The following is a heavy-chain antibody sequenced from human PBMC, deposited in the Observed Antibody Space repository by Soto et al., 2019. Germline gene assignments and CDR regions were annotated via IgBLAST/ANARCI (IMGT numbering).Heavy chain of an antibody. D-gene: IGHD5-18*01. CDR1: GGSISSYY. V-gene: IGHV4-59*01. Sequence: SETLSLICTVSGGSISSYYWSWIRQPPGKGLEWIGYIYYSGSTNYNPSLKSRVTISVDTSKNQFSLKLSSVTAADTAVYYCAREGGLQLHSFDYWGQGTLVTVSS. CDR3: AREGGLQLHSFDY. CDR2: IYYSGST. J-gene: IGHJ4*02.